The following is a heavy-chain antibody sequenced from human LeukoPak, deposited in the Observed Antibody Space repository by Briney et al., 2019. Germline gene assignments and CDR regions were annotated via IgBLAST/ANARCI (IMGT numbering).Heavy chain of an antibody. V-gene: IGHV4-59*01. CDR3: ATYASSRPRIFEN. J-gene: IGHJ4*02. Sequence: SETLSLTCAVSGASMSSYYWTWMRQPPGKGPEWIGSVCHTGNTYYNPSLSSRVTMSIDTPMNQFSLKLTSVTAADTAVYYCATYASSRPRIFENWGQGTQVTVSS. D-gene: IGHD2-2*01. CDR1: GASMSSYY. CDR2: VCHTGNT.